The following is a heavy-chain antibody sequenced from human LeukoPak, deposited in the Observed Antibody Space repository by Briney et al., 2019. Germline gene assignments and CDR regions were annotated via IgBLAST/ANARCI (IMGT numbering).Heavy chain of an antibody. J-gene: IGHJ2*01. CDR2: INHSGST. CDR1: GGTFSGYY. CDR3: ARQDINWYFDL. D-gene: IGHD2-15*01. Sequence: SETLSLTCAVYGGTFSGYYWSWIRQPPGKGLEWIGEINHSGSTNYNPSLKSRVTISVDTSKNQFSLKLSSVTAADTAVYYCARQDINWYFDLWGRGTLVTVSS. V-gene: IGHV4-34*01.